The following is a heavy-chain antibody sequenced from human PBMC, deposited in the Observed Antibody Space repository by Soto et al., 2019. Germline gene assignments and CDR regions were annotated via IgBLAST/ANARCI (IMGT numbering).Heavy chain of an antibody. D-gene: IGHD5-12*01. CDR1: GGTLSSYT. J-gene: IGHJ4*02. CDR2: IIPILGIA. CDR3: ARDDRDGYNYLY. V-gene: IGHV1-69*08. Sequence: QVQLVQSGAEVKKPGSSVKVSCKASGGTLSSYTISWVRQAPGQGLEWMGRIIPILGIANYAQKFQGRVTITADKSTSTTYMEPSSLRSADTAVYYCARDDRDGYNYLYWGQGTLVSVSS.